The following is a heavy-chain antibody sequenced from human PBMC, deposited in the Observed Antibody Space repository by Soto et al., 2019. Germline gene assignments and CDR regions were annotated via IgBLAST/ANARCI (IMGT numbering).Heavy chain of an antibody. CDR3: AREYYYDSSGYPGPRYFDL. V-gene: IGHV1-18*01. D-gene: IGHD3-22*01. CDR2: ISAYNGNT. CDR1: GYTFTSYG. J-gene: IGHJ2*01. Sequence: GASVKVSCKASGYTFTSYGISWVRQAPGQGLEWMGWISAYNGNTNYAQKLQGRVTMTTDTSTSTAYMELRSLRSDDTAVYYCAREYYYDSSGYPGPRYFDLWGRGTLVTVSS.